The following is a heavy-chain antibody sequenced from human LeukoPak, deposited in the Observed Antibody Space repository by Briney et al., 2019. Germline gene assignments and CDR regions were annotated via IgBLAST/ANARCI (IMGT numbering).Heavy chain of an antibody. CDR2: IYYSGST. CDR1: GGSISSGDYY. J-gene: IGHJ4*02. CDR3: ASSIAVAGTPNDY. V-gene: IGHV4-30-4*01. Sequence: SETLSLTCTVSGGSISSGDYYWSWIRQPPGKGLEWIGYIYYSGSTYYNPSLKSRVTTSVDTSKNQFSLKLSSVTAADTAVYYCASSIAVAGTPNDYWGQGTLVTVSS. D-gene: IGHD6-19*01.